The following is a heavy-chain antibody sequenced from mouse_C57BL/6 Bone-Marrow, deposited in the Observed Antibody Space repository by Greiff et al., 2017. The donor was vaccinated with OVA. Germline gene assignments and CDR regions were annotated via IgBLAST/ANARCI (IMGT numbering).Heavy chain of an antibody. J-gene: IGHJ3*01. CDR1: GYTFTSYG. CDR3: ARSAIYYDYDGAWFAY. D-gene: IGHD2-4*01. V-gene: IGHV1-81*01. Sequence: VKLQESGAELARPGASVKLSCKASGYTFTSYGISWVKQRTGQGLEWIGEIYPRSGNTYYNEKFKGKATLTADKSSSTEYLELRSLTSEDSAVYFCARSAIYYDYDGAWFAYWGQGTLVTVSA. CDR2: IYPRSGNT.